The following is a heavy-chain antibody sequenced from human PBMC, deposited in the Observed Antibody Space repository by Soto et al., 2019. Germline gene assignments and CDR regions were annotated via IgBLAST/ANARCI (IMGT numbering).Heavy chain of an antibody. CDR2: IIPILGIA. V-gene: IGHV1-69*04. CDR3: ERESEDTAMVKGYYYYDIDV. CDR1: GGTFSSYC. J-gene: IGHJ6*03. Sequence: QVQLVQSGAEVKKPGSSVKVSCKASGGTFSSYCISWVRQAPGQGREWMGRIIPILGIANYAQKFQDRVTITADKSTSTAYMELSSLRSEDTAVYYCERESEDTAMVKGYYYYDIDVWGKGTTVTVSS. D-gene: IGHD5-18*01.